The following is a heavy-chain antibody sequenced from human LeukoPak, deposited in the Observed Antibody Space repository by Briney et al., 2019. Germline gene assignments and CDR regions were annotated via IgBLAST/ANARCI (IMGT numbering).Heavy chain of an antibody. Sequence: GGPLRLSCAASGFTFSSYAMHWVRQAPGKGLEWVAVISYDGSNKYYADSVKGRFTISRENSTNTLYLQMNSLRAEDTAVYYCARVITRYDSSDYYYYYGMDVWGQGTTVTVSS. V-gene: IGHV3-30-3*01. J-gene: IGHJ6*02. CDR2: ISYDGSNK. D-gene: IGHD3-22*01. CDR1: GFTFSSYA. CDR3: ARVITRYDSSDYYYYYGMDV.